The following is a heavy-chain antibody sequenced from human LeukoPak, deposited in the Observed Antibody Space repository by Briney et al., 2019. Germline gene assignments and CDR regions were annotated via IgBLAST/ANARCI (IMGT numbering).Heavy chain of an antibody. V-gene: IGHV3-30*04. CDR2: ISYDGSNK. CDR3: ARVPYCSGGSCYWRLIDY. J-gene: IGHJ4*02. CDR1: GFTFSSYA. D-gene: IGHD2-15*01. Sequence: PEGSLRLSCAASGFTFSSYAMHWVRQAPGKGLEWVAVISYDGSNKYYADSVKGRFTISRDNSKNTLYLQMNSLRAEDTAVYYCARVPYCSGGSCYWRLIDYWGQGTLVTVSS.